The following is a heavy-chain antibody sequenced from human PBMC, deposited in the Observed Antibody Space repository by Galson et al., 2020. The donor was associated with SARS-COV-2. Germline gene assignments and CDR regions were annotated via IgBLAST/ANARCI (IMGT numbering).Heavy chain of an antibody. V-gene: IGHV4-59*08. D-gene: IGHD3-22*01. Sequence: SETLSLTCTVSGGSISSYYWSWIRQPPGKGLEWIGYIYYSGSTTYNPSLKSRVTISVDTSKNQFSLKLSSVTAADTAVYYCARAGAYYDSSGYSNYYSYYMDVWGKGTTVTVSS. J-gene: IGHJ6*03. CDR2: IYYSGST. CDR1: GGSISSYY. CDR3: ARAGAYYDSSGYSNYYSYYMDV.